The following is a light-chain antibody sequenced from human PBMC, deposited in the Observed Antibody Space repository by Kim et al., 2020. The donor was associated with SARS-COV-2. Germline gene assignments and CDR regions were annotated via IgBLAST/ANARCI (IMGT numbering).Light chain of an antibody. J-gene: IGKJ2*01. CDR3: HQYGSSPRT. CDR2: GSS. CDR1: ESVNNNN. V-gene: IGKV3-20*01. Sequence: EIVLTQSPGTLSLSPGERATLSCWASESVNNNNVVWYQQKPGQAPRLLVYGSSSRATGTPDRFSGSGSGAHFTLTINRLEPEDYATYYCHQYGSSPRTFGQGTKLEIK.